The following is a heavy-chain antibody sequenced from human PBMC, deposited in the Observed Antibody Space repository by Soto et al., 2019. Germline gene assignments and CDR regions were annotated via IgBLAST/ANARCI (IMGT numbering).Heavy chain of an antibody. CDR3: ASQTYYYYSSGYLFPYYFDY. V-gene: IGHV3-23*01. D-gene: IGHD3-22*01. CDR2: ISGSGGST. Sequence: PGGSLRLSCAASGFTFSSYAMSWVRQAPGKGLEWVSAISGSGGSTYYADSVKGRFTISRDNSKNTLYLQMNSLRAEDTAVYYCASQTYYYYSSGYLFPYYFDYWGQGALVTVSS. CDR1: GFTFSSYA. J-gene: IGHJ4*02.